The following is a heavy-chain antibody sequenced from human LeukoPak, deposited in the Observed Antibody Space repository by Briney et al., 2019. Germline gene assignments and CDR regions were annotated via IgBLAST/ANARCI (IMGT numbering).Heavy chain of an antibody. CDR1: GFTVSSNS. CDR2: IHGSDDNT. V-gene: IGHV3-23*01. Sequence: GGSLRLSCTVSGFTVSSNSMSWVRQAPGKGLEWVSAIHGSDDNTHYADSVKGRFTISRDKSKNTLYLQMNSLRADDTAVYYCAKDLLRWSFDYWGQGTLVTVS. D-gene: IGHD4-23*01. J-gene: IGHJ4*02. CDR3: AKDLLRWSFDY.